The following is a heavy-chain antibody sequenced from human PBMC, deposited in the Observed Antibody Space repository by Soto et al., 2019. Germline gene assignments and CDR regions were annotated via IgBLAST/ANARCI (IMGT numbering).Heavy chain of an antibody. CDR3: ARSIFGVVNGYYYYMDV. Sequence: PSETLSLTCTVSGGSISSSSYYWGWIRQPPGQGQEWIGSIYYSGSTYYNPSLKSRVTISVDTSKNQFSLKLSSVTAADTAVYFCARSIFGVVNGYYYYMDVWGKGTTVTVSS. CDR1: GGSISSSSYY. D-gene: IGHD3-3*01. CDR2: IYYSGST. V-gene: IGHV4-39*01. J-gene: IGHJ6*03.